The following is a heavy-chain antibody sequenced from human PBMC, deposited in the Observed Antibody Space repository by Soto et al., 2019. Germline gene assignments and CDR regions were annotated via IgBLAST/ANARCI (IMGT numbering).Heavy chain of an antibody. CDR1: GYTFTSYG. CDR3: ARSQLGRLLLPCHFDY. J-gene: IGHJ4*02. V-gene: IGHV1-18*01. CDR2: ISAYNGNT. Sequence: GASVKVSCKASGYTFTSYGISWVRQAPGQGLEWMGWISAYNGNTNYAQKLQGRVTMTTDTSTSTAYMELRSLRSDDTAVYYCARSQLGRLLLPCHFDYWGQGTLVTVSS. D-gene: IGHD2-15*01.